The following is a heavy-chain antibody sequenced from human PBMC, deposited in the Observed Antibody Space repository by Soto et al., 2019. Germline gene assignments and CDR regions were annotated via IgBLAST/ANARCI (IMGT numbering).Heavy chain of an antibody. V-gene: IGHV4-4*02. D-gene: IGHD4-17*01. CDR2: IYHSGST. CDR3: ARGNDYGDYFLYYYYGMDV. Sequence: SGTLSLTFAVCGGSISSSNWWSWVRQPPGKGLEWIGEIYHSGSTNYNPSLKSRVTISVDKSKNQFSLKLSSVTAADTAVYYCARGNDYGDYFLYYYYGMDVWGQGTTVTVSS. CDR1: GGSISSSNW. J-gene: IGHJ6*02.